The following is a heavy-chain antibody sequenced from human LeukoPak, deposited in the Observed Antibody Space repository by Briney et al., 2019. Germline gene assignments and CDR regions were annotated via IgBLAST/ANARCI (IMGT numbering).Heavy chain of an antibody. CDR3: ARDSTYYYDSGSSGPHYFDN. Sequence: GGSLRLSCAASGFTFSNYAMHWVRQAPGKGLEWVSLISSGGTYEYYADSVKGRFTISRDNSKNTLYLQLNSLRAEDTAVYYCARDSTYYYDSGSSGPHYFDNWGQGTLVTVSS. CDR1: GFTFSNYA. V-gene: IGHV3-30*01. CDR2: ISSGGTYE. D-gene: IGHD3-10*01. J-gene: IGHJ4*02.